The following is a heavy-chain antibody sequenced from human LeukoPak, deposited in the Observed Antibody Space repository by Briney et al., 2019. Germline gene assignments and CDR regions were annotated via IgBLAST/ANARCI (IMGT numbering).Heavy chain of an antibody. CDR1: GFTFSDYT. J-gene: IGHJ4*02. D-gene: IGHD4-23*01. V-gene: IGHV3-21*01. CDR2: ISSSSSYI. Sequence: PGGSLRLSCAASGFTFSDYTMNWVRQAPGKGLEWVSSISSSSSYIYYADSVKGRFTISRDNAKNSLYLQMNSLRAEDTAVYYCARDSYGGNSEEEVDYWGQGTLVTVSS. CDR3: ARDSYGGNSEEEVDY.